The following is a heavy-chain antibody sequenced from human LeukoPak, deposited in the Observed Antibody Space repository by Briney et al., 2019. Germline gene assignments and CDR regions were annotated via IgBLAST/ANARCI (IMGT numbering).Heavy chain of an antibody. D-gene: IGHD3-22*01. CDR3: ARLGDSSGYYDY. V-gene: IGHV3-7*04. Sequence: GGSLRLSCAASGFIFNNYAMSWVRQAPGKGLEWVANIKQDGSEKYYVDSVKGRFTISRDNAKNSLYLQMNSLRAEDTAVYYCARLGDSSGYYDYWGQGTLVTVSS. J-gene: IGHJ4*02. CDR2: IKQDGSEK. CDR1: GFIFNNYA.